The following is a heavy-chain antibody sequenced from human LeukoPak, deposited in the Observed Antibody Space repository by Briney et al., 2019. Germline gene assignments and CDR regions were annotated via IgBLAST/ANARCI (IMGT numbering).Heavy chain of an antibody. J-gene: IGHJ3*02. V-gene: IGHV3-53*05. CDR1: GFTVSSNY. Sequence: GGSLRLSCAASGFTVSSNYMSWVRQAPGTGLEWVSVIYSGGSTYYADSVKGRFTISRDNSKNTLYLQMNSLRAEDTAVYYCARAAYYYDSSGRVGGAFDIWGQGTMVTVSS. D-gene: IGHD3-22*01. CDR3: ARAAYYYDSSGRVGGAFDI. CDR2: IYSGGST.